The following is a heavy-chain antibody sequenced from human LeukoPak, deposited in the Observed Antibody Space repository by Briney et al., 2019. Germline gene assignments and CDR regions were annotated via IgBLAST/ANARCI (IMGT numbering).Heavy chain of an antibody. J-gene: IGHJ3*01. CDR2: IRYDGSNK. Sequence: GGSLRLSCAASGFMFTTYGMHWVRQAPGKGLEWVAFIRYDGSNKYYADSVKGRFTISRDNSKNTLYLQMSSLRVEDTAVYYCAKDQNYYDSIGYGAFDVWGQGTMVTVSS. CDR1: GFMFTTYG. D-gene: IGHD3-22*01. CDR3: AKDQNYYDSIGYGAFDV. V-gene: IGHV3-30*02.